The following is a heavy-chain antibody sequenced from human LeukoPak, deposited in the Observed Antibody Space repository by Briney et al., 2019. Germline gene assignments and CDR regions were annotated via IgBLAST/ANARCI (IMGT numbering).Heavy chain of an antibody. D-gene: IGHD2-21*02. CDR2: IIPSFGTA. Sequence: SVKVSCKASGGTFSSYAISWVRQAPGQGLEWMGGIIPSFGTANYAQKFQGRVTITADKSTSTAYMELSSLRSEDTAVYYCARGICGGDCYISYWGQGTLVTVSS. CDR1: GGTFSSYA. V-gene: IGHV1-69*06. CDR3: ARGICGGDCYISY. J-gene: IGHJ4*02.